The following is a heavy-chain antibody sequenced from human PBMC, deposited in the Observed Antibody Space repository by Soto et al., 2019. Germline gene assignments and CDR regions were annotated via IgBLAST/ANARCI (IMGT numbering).Heavy chain of an antibody. CDR1: GGTFSSYT. CDR3: ARSRSGYDSPPSYYYYMDV. V-gene: IGHV1-69*02. CDR2: IIPILGIA. Sequence: QVQLVQSGAEVKKPGSSVKVSCKASGGTFSSYTISWVRQAPGQGLEWMGRIIPILGIANYAQKFQGRVTITADKSSSTAYMELSSLRSEDTAVYYCARSRSGYDSPPSYYYYMDVWGKGTTVTVSS. D-gene: IGHD5-12*01. J-gene: IGHJ6*03.